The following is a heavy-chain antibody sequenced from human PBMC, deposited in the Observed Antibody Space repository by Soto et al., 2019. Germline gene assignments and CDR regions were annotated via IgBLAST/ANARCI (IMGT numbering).Heavy chain of an antibody. J-gene: IGHJ5*02. Sequence: TLSLTCAVYGGSFSGYYWSWSRQPPGKGLEWIGEINHSGSINYNPSLKSRVTISVDTSKNQFSLKLSSVTAADTAVYYCARGTRITIFGVVIMGNWFDPWGQGTLVTVSS. D-gene: IGHD3-3*01. CDR1: GGSFSGYY. V-gene: IGHV4-34*01. CDR2: INHSGSI. CDR3: ARGTRITIFGVVIMGNWFDP.